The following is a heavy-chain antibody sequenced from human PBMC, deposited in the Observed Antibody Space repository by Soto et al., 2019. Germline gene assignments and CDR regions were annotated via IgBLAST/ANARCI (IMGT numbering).Heavy chain of an antibody. Sequence: ASVKVSCKASGYTFTSYGVNWVRQAPGQGLEWMGWIRSYNNSTNYAQKLQGRVTMTTDTPTNTAYMELRSLRSDDTAVYYCARHGNGDDYWGQGTLVTVSS. CDR3: ARHGNGDDY. D-gene: IGHD2-8*01. CDR2: IRSYNNST. CDR1: GYTFTSYG. V-gene: IGHV1-18*01. J-gene: IGHJ4*02.